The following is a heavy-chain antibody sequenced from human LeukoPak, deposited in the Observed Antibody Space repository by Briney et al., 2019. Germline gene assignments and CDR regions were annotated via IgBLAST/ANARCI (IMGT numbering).Heavy chain of an antibody. D-gene: IGHD6-13*01. J-gene: IGHJ6*03. V-gene: IGHV4-4*09. Sequence: SETLSLTCTVSGGSISSYYWSWIRQPPGKGLEWIGYIYTSGSTNYNPSLKSRVTISVDTSKNQFSLKLSSVTAADTAVYYCARPVAAAGRAYYYYYMDVWGKGTTVTVSS. CDR1: GGSISSYY. CDR2: IYTSGST. CDR3: ARPVAAAGRAYYYYYMDV.